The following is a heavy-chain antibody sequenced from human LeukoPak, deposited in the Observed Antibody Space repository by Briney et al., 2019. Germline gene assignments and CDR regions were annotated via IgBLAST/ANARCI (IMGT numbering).Heavy chain of an antibody. CDR2: IYHSGSA. D-gene: IGHD2-2*01. Sequence: TSESLSLTCGVSGYSISSGYQWAWIRQSPGKGLEWIGSIYHSGSAHYNPSLKSRVTISVETSKNQFSLNMYSVTAADTAVYYCARDPRWLTPDCTSTSCYENYFDPWGQGTLVTVSS. V-gene: IGHV4-38-2*02. J-gene: IGHJ5*02. CDR1: GYSISSGYQ. CDR3: ARDPRWLTPDCTSTSCYENYFDP.